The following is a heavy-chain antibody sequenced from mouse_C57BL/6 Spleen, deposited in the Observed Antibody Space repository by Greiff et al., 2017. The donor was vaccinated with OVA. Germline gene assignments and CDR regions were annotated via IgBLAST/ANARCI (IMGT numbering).Heavy chain of an antibody. CDR1: GYAFTNYL. J-gene: IGHJ3*01. CDR2: INPGSGGT. Sequence: QVQLQQSGAELVRPGPSVKVSCKASGYAFTNYLIEWVKQRPGQGLEWIGVINPGSGGTNYNEKFKGKATLTADKSSSTAYMQLSSLTSEDSAVYFCARYDGYLFAYWGQGTLVTVSA. D-gene: IGHD2-3*01. V-gene: IGHV1-54*01. CDR3: ARYDGYLFAY.